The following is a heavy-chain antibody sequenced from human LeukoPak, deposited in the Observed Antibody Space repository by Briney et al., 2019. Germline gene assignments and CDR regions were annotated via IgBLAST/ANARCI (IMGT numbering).Heavy chain of an antibody. CDR1: GFTFNTYA. CDR2: ISRDGANT. CDR3: AKGSTGYYFDY. Sequence: GGSLRLSCSASGFTFNTYAMHWVRQAPGKGLQYVSAISRDGANTYYADSVKDRFTISRDNSKNTLYLQMGGLRPEDMAVYYCAKGSTGYYFDYWGQGTLVTVSS. V-gene: IGHV3-64*02. J-gene: IGHJ4*02. D-gene: IGHD6-13*01.